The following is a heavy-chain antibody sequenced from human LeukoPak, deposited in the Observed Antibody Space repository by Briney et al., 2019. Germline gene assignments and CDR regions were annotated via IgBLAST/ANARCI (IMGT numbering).Heavy chain of an antibody. CDR1: GFTFSSYW. CDR3: AREMLVTRAFDP. V-gene: IGHV3-30*03. D-gene: IGHD2-21*02. J-gene: IGHJ5*02. CDR2: ISYDGSNK. Sequence: GGSLRLSCAASGFTFSSYWMSWVRQAPGKGLEWVAVISYDGSNKYYADSVKGRFTISRDNSKNTLYLQMNSLRAEDTSVYYCAREMLVTRAFDPWGQGTLVTVSS.